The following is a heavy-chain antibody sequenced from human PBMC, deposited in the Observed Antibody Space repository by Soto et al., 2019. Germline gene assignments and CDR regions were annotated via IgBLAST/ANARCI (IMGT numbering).Heavy chain of an antibody. V-gene: IGHV1-18*01. Sequence: QIQLVQSGAEVKKPGASVKVSCKASGYTFTSYGMSWVRQAPGQGLEWMGWISAYNDNTNYAQKLQGRVTMTNETSMSTADLELRSLRADDSAVYCCARDQQEATGDYWGQGTPVTVSS. CDR2: ISAYNDNT. J-gene: IGHJ4*02. CDR1: GYTFTSYG. CDR3: ARDQQEATGDY. D-gene: IGHD1-26*01.